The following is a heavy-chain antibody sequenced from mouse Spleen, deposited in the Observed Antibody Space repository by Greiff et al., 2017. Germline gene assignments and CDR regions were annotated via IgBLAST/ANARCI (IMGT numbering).Heavy chain of an antibody. D-gene: IGHD4-1*01. Sequence: EVQLQQSGPELVKPGASVKIPCKASGYTFTDYNMDWVKQSHGKSLEWIGDINPNNGGTIYNQKFKGKATLTVDKSSSTAYMELRSLTSEDTAVYYCARKGDFLYWDPFDYWGQGTTLTVSS. V-gene: IGHV1-18*01. CDR1: GYTFTDYN. J-gene: IGHJ2*01. CDR2: INPNNGGT. CDR3: ARKGDFLYWDPFDY.